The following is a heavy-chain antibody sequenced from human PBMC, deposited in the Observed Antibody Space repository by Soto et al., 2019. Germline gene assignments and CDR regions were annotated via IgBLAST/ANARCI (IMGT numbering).Heavy chain of an antibody. CDR2: IWYDGSNK. V-gene: IGHV3-33*01. J-gene: IGHJ4*02. CDR1: GFTFSSYG. Sequence: GGSLRLSCAASGFTFSSYGMHWVRQAPGKGLEWVAVIWYDGSNKYYADSVKGRFTISRDNSKNTLYLQMNSLRAEDTAVYYCARESFSYYDFWRNPAGAELDYWGQGTLVTVSS. D-gene: IGHD3-3*01. CDR3: ARESFSYYDFWRNPAGAELDY.